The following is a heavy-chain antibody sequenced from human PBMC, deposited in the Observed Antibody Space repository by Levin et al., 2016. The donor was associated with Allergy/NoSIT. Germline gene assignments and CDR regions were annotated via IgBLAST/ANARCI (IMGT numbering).Heavy chain of an antibody. V-gene: IGHV3-21*01. Sequence: GGSLRLSCAASGFTFSDYSMNWVRQAPGKGLEWVSSISSSSSYIFYGESVKGRFTISRDNAKNSLYLEMNSLRAEDTAVYFCARGGIGYCSASSCYIGYWGQGARVTVSS. CDR2: ISSSSSYI. CDR1: GFTFSDYS. CDR3: ARGGIGYCSASSCYIGY. D-gene: IGHD2-2*02. J-gene: IGHJ4*02.